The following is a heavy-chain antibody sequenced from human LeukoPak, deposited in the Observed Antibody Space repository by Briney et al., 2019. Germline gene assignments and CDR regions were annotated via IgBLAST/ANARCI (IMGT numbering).Heavy chain of an antibody. Sequence: GGSLRLSCAASGFTFSSYWMSWVRQAPGKGLEWVANIKQDGSEKYYVDSVKGRFTISRDNAKNSLYLQMNSLRAEDTAVYYCAGGGYSSGWYSSPDYWGQGTLVTVSS. CDR3: AGGGYSSGWYSSPDY. V-gene: IGHV3-7*01. J-gene: IGHJ4*02. CDR1: GFTFSSYW. D-gene: IGHD6-19*01. CDR2: IKQDGSEK.